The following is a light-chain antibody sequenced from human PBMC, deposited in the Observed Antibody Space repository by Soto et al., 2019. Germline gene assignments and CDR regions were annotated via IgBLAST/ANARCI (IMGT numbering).Light chain of an antibody. CDR2: AAS. V-gene: IGKV1-39*01. Sequence: DIQMTQSPSSLSASVGDRVTITCRASQYISTYLNWYQQKPGKAPNLLIYAASSLQSGVPSRFSGSGSGTDFTLTISNLPPEDFVTYYCQQSYSAHWTFGRGTKVDIK. CDR3: QQSYSAHWT. J-gene: IGKJ1*01. CDR1: QYISTY.